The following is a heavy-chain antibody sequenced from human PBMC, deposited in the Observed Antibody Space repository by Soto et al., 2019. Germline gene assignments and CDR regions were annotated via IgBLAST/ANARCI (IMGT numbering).Heavy chain of an antibody. CDR2: INAGNGNT. CDR1: GYTFTSYA. Sequence: ASVKVSCKASGYTFTSYAMHWVRQAPGQRLEWMGWINAGNGNTKYSQKFQGRVTITRDTSASTAYMELSSLRSEDTAVYYCARDRKPHSPRYDFWRHRTVNDYWGQGTLVTVSS. V-gene: IGHV1-3*01. D-gene: IGHD3-3*01. J-gene: IGHJ4*02. CDR3: ARDRKPHSPRYDFWRHRTVNDY.